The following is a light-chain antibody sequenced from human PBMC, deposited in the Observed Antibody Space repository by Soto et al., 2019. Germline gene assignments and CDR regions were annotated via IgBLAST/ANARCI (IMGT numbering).Light chain of an antibody. V-gene: IGKV4-1*01. J-gene: IGKJ1*01. CDR2: CAS. CDR1: QTVLYSSNNKNS. Sequence: DIVMTHSPDSLAVSLVERATINCKSSQTVLYSSNNKNSVAWYQQKPGQPPQLLSYCASTRESGVPDRFSGSESRTYFPLTISGLQAEAVAVYYCQQYYTNQWTLGRWTTVDI. CDR3: QQYYTNQWT.